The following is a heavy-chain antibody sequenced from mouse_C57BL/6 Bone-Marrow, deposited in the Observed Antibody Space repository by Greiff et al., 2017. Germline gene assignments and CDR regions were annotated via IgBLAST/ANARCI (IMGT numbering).Heavy chain of an antibody. V-gene: IGHV1-64*01. D-gene: IGHD1-1*01. CDR1: GYTFTSYW. CDR2: IHPNSGST. J-gene: IGHJ3*01. CDR3: ASSPSAYGPFAY. Sequence: VQLQQPGAELVKPGASVKLSCKASGYTFTSYWMHWVKQRPGQGLEWIGMIHPNSGSTNYNEKFKSKATLTVDKSSSSAYMQPSSLTSEDSAVYYCASSPSAYGPFAYWGQGTLLTVSA.